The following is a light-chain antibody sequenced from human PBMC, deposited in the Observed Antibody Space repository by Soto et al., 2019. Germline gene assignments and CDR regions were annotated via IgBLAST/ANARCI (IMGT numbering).Light chain of an antibody. J-gene: IGKJ1*01. Sequence: EIVMTQSPATLYVSPGERATLSCRASQSVNNNLAWYQQQPGQVHRLLIHGASNWATGIPGRFSGSGSGTELPLTISSMQSEDFEIYYFQQYNEWPRSFGQGTKVEIK. CDR3: QQYNEWPRS. V-gene: IGKV3-15*01. CDR2: GAS. CDR1: QSVNNN.